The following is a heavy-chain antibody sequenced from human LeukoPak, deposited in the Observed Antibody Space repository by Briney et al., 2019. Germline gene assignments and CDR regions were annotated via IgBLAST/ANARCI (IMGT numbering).Heavy chain of an antibody. V-gene: IGHV3-7*01. CDR3: ARRYYDFWSGYSYYFEY. CDR1: GFTFSSYW. Sequence: GSLRLSCAASGFTFSSYWMSWVRQAPGKGLEWVANIKQDGSEKYYVDSVKGRFTISRDNAKNSLYMQMNSLRVEDTAVYYCARRYYDFWSGYSYYFEYWGQGTLVTVSS. J-gene: IGHJ4*02. D-gene: IGHD3-3*01. CDR2: IKQDGSEK.